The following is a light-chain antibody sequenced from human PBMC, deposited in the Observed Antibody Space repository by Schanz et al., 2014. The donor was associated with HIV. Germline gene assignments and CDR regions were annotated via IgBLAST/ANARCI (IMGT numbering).Light chain of an antibody. CDR3: SSYTSSSTWV. Sequence: QSALTQPASVSGSPGQSITISCTGTSSDVGVYNYVSWYQHHPGKAPKLMIYDVNNRPSGVSNRFSGSKSGNTASLTISGLQAEDEADYYCSSYTSSSTWVFGGGTKLTVL. V-gene: IGLV2-14*03. CDR2: DVN. J-gene: IGLJ3*02. CDR1: SSDVGVYNY.